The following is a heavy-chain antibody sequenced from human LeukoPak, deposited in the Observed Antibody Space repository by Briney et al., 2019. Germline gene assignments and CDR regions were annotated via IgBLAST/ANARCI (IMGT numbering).Heavy chain of an antibody. D-gene: IGHD3-16*01. V-gene: IGHV3-21*01. Sequence: PGGSLRLSCAASGFTFSSYSMSWVRQAPGKGLEWVSSISSSNNYIYYADSVKGRFTISRDNAKNSLSLQMNSLRAEHTAVYYCARESLYSENVYYWGQRTLVTVSS. CDR1: GFTFSSYS. CDR3: ARESLYSENVYY. J-gene: IGHJ4*02. CDR2: ISSSNNYI.